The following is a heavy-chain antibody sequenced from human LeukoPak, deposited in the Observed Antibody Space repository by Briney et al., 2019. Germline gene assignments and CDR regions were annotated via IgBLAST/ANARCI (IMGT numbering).Heavy chain of an antibody. Sequence: SETLSLTCTVSGGSISSGSYYWTWIRQPAGKGLEWIGRMYTSGSTNYNPSLKSRVTISVDTSKNQFSLKLSSVTAADTAVYYCARGSAGGDYMDVWGKGTTVTVSS. D-gene: IGHD1-26*01. CDR2: MYTSGST. V-gene: IGHV4-61*02. CDR3: ARGSAGGDYMDV. J-gene: IGHJ6*03. CDR1: GGSISSGSYY.